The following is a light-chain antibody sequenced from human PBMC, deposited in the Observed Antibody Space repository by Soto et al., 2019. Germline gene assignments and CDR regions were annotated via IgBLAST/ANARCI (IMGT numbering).Light chain of an antibody. CDR2: DAS. Sequence: EIVLTQSPATLSLSPGEGATLSCRASQSVSSYLAWYQQKPGQAPRLLIYDASNRATGIPARFSGSGSGTDFTLTISSLEPEDFAVYYCQQRSNWPPFTFGGGTKVDIK. CDR3: QQRSNWPPFT. V-gene: IGKV3-11*01. J-gene: IGKJ4*01. CDR1: QSVSSY.